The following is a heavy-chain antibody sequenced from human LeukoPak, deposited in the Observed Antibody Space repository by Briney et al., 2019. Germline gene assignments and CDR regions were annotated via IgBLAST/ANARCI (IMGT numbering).Heavy chain of an antibody. J-gene: IGHJ4*02. V-gene: IGHV3-48*02. CDR2: ITASGTAM. D-gene: IGHD1-26*01. CDR3: ASSESYRFDY. Sequence: GGSLRLSCAASGFTFSSYSMNWVRQAPGKGLEWVSHITASGTAMFYADSVKGRFTISRDNAKNSLYLQMNSLRDEDAAVYYCASSESYRFDYWGQGTLVTVSS. CDR1: GFTFSSYS.